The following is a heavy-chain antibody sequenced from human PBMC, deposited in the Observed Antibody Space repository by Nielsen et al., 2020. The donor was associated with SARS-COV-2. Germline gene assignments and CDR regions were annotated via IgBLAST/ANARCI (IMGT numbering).Heavy chain of an antibody. CDR3: AGGGLHSSSWYLYYYYYGMDV. CDR1: GSTFSSYW. CDR2: IKQDGSEK. Sequence: GGSLRLSCAASGSTFSSYWMSWVRQAPGKGLEWVANIKQDGSEKYYVDSVKGRFTISRDNAKNSLYLQMNSLRAEDTAVYYCAGGGLHSSSWYLYYYYYGMDVWGQGTTVTVSS. J-gene: IGHJ6*02. D-gene: IGHD6-13*01. V-gene: IGHV3-7*03.